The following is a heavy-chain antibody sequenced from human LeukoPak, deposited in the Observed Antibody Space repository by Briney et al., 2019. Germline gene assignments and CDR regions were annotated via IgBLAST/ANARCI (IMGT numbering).Heavy chain of an antibody. CDR3: ARSGPRLDYDSSGYYSFQH. Sequence: PSETLSLTCTVSGGSISSYYWSWIRQPPGKGLEWIGYIYYSGSTNYNPSLKSRVTISVDTSKNQFSLKLSSVTAADTAVYYCARSGPRLDYDSSGYYSFQHWGQGTLVTVSS. V-gene: IGHV4-59*01. CDR2: IYYSGST. D-gene: IGHD3-22*01. CDR1: GGSISSYY. J-gene: IGHJ1*01.